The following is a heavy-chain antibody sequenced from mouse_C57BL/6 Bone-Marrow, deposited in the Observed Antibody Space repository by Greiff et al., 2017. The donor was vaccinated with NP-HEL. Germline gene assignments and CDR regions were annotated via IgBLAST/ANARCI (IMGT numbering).Heavy chain of an antibody. CDR2: IYPGDGDT. D-gene: IGHD2-1*01. CDR3: ASFYFPY. CDR1: GYAFSSSW. V-gene: IGHV1-82*01. Sequence: QVQLQQSGPELVKPGASVKISCKASGYAFSSSWMNWVKQRPGKGLEWIGRIYPGDGDTNSNGKFKGKATLTADKSSSTAYMQLSSLTSEDSAVYFCASFYFPYWGQGTLVTVSA. J-gene: IGHJ3*01.